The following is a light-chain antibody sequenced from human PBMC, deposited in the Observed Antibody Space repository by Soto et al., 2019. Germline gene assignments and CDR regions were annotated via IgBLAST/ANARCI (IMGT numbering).Light chain of an antibody. J-gene: IGKJ1*01. Sequence: DIQMTQSPSSLSSSVGDRVTITCRASQSISSYLNWYQQKPGKAPKLMIYAESSLQSGVPSRFSGSGSGTDLNLTISSLQPEDFATYYCQKSYSTSWTCGQGTKVDIK. V-gene: IGKV1-39*01. CDR3: QKSYSTSWT. CDR1: QSISSY. CDR2: AES.